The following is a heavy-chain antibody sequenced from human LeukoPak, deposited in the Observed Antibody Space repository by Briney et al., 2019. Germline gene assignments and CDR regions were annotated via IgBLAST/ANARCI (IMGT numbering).Heavy chain of an antibody. Sequence: SETLSLTCTVSGGSISSSSYYWGWIRQPPGKGLEWIGSIYYSGRTYYNPSLKSRVTISVDTSKNQFSLKLSSVTAADTAVYYCARHLGSSWYSDYWGQGTLVTVSS. J-gene: IGHJ4*02. CDR1: GGSISSSSYY. D-gene: IGHD6-13*01. CDR2: IYYSGRT. V-gene: IGHV4-39*01. CDR3: ARHLGSSWYSDY.